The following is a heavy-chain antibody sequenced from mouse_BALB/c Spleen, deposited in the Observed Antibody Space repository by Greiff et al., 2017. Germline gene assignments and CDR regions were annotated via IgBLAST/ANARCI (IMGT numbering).Heavy chain of an antibody. CDR3: ARRDGSSSLDY. D-gene: IGHD1-1*01. Sequence: EVKVVESGGDLVKPGGSLKLSCAASGFTFSSYGMSWVRQTPDKRLEWVATISSGGSYTYYPDSVKGRFTISRDNAKNTLYLQMSSLKSEDTAMYYCARRDGSSSLDYWGQGTTLTVSS. CDR1: GFTFSSYG. CDR2: ISSGGSYT. V-gene: IGHV5-6*01. J-gene: IGHJ2*01.